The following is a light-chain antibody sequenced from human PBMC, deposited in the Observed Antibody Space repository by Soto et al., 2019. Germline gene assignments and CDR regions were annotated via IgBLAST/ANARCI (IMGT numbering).Light chain of an antibody. Sequence: QSVLTQPPSVSAAPGQKVTISCSGSSSNIENNYVSWYQQLPGTAPKLLIYDNNKRPSGIPDRMSGSKSGTSATLGITGLQTGDEADYYCGTWDSILSAVVFGGGTKVTVL. CDR2: DNN. CDR1: SSNIENNY. V-gene: IGLV1-51*01. CDR3: GTWDSILSAVV. J-gene: IGLJ2*01.